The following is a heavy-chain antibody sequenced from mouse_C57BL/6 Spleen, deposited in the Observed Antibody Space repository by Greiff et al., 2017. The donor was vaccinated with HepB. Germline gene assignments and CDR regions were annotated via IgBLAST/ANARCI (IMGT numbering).Heavy chain of an antibody. Sequence: EVMLVESGGGLVQPGESLKLSCESNEYEFPSHDMSWVRKTPEKRLELVAAINSDGGSTYYPDTMERRFIISRDNTKKTLYPQMSSLRSEDTALYYCARRGGMITTRWYFDVWGTGTTVTVSS. CDR2: INSDGGST. CDR3: ARRGGMITTRWYFDV. CDR1: EYEFPSHD. V-gene: IGHV5-2*03. D-gene: IGHD2-4*01. J-gene: IGHJ1*03.